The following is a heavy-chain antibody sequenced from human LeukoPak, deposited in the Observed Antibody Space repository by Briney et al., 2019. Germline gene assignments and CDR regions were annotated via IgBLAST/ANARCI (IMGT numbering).Heavy chain of an antibody. J-gene: IGHJ4*02. Sequence: SETLSLTCAIYGGSFSGYYLSWIRQPPGKGLEWIGEINHSGCTNYNPSLKSRVTISEDTSKNQFSLKLSSVTAAETAVYYCARGPPRDYDSSGFYYNYWGQGTLVTVSS. D-gene: IGHD3-22*01. CDR1: GGSFSGYY. CDR3: ARGPPRDYDSSGFYYNY. V-gene: IGHV4-34*01. CDR2: INHSGCT.